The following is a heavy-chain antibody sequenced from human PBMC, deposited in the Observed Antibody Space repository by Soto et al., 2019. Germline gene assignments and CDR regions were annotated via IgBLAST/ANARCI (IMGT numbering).Heavy chain of an antibody. CDR2: IYYSGST. CDR1: SISSSSYY. J-gene: IGHJ2*01. D-gene: IGHD3-22*01. CDR3: AREAEYYYDSSGYWDWYFDL. Sequence: SISSSSYYLGCIRQTPGKGLEWIGSIYYSGSTYYNPSLKSRVTIYVDTSKNQFSLKLSSVTAADTAVYYCAREAEYYYDSSGYWDWYFDLWGRGTLDTVS. V-gene: IGHV4-39*02.